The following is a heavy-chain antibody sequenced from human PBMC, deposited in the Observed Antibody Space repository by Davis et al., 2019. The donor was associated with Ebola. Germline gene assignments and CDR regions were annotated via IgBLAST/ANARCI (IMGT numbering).Heavy chain of an antibody. CDR2: IYYSGST. D-gene: IGHD6-19*01. CDR1: GGSVSSGSYY. CDR3: ARTAVAGPFYYYYYGMDV. J-gene: IGHJ6*04. Sequence: SETLSLTCTVSGGSVSSGSYYWSWIRQPPGKGLEWIGYIYYSGSTNYNPSLKSRDTISVDTSKNQFSLKLSSVTAADTAVYYCARTAVAGPFYYYYYGMDVWGKGTTVTVSS. V-gene: IGHV4-61*01.